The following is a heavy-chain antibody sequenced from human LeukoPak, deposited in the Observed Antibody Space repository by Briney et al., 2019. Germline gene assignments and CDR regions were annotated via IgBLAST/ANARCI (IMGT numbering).Heavy chain of an antibody. J-gene: IGHJ4*02. CDR3: VWMPPPAG. Sequence: WGSLRFSCAASGFTFSSYWMHWVRQAPGKGLVWVSRINSDGSTTNYADSVKGSFTISRDTAKNTLYLKMISLRAEATAVYYCVWMPPPAGWGQGTLVTVSS. CDR1: GFTFSSYW. CDR2: INSDGSTT. D-gene: IGHD3-3*01. V-gene: IGHV3-74*01.